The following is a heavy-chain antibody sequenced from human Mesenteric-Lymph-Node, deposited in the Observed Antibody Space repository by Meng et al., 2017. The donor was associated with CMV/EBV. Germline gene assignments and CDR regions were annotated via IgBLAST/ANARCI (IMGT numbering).Heavy chain of an antibody. CDR2: ISSSSSTI. V-gene: IGHV3-48*04. Sequence: GESLKISCAASGFTFSSYSMNWVRQAPGKGLEWVSYISSSSSTIYYADSVKGRFTISRDYAKNSLYLQMNSLRVEDTAVYYCAREGSLVLEHNYFDYWGQGTLVTVSS. J-gene: IGHJ4*02. CDR1: GFTFSSYS. CDR3: AREGSLVLEHNYFDY. D-gene: IGHD1/OR15-1a*01.